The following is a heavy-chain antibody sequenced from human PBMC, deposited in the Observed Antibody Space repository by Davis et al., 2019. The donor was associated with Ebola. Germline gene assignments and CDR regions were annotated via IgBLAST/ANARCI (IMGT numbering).Heavy chain of an antibody. J-gene: IGHJ4*02. CDR3: ARAQFPTTSDH. CDR1: GYTFTSYG. V-gene: IGHV1-18*01. CDR2: INPHNGNT. Sequence: ASVKVSCKASGYTFTSYGISWVRQAPGQGLEWMGWINPHNGNTNYAQKLQGRVTMTTDTSTSTAYMEVGSLRSDDTAVYYCARAQFPTTSDHWGQGTLVTVSS. D-gene: IGHD1-1*01.